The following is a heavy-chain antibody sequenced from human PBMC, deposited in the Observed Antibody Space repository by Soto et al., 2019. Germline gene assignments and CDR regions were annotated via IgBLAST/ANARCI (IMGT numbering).Heavy chain of an antibody. V-gene: IGHV4-34*01. CDR1: GGSFSGYY. Sequence: QVQLQQWGAGLLKPSETLSLTCAVYGGSFSGYYWSWIRQPPGKGLEWIGEINHSGSTNYNPSLKSRVTISVDTSKNQCSLKLSSVTAADTAVYYCARGAVFTGSGSYYVDYWGQGTLVTVSS. CDR3: ARGAVFTGSGSYYVDY. CDR2: INHSGST. J-gene: IGHJ4*02. D-gene: IGHD3-10*01.